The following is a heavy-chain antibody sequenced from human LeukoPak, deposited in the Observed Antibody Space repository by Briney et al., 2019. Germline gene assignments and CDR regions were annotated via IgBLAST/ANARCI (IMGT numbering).Heavy chain of an antibody. J-gene: IGHJ4*02. CDR3: ARSGRYTFDY. D-gene: IGHD1-26*01. CDR2: ISYDGSNK. V-gene: IGHV3-30-3*01. Sequence: GGSLRLSCAASGFTFSSYAMHWVRQAPGKGLEWVAVISYDGSNKYYTDSVKGRFTISRDNSKNTLYLQMNSLRAEDTAVYYCARSGRYTFDYWGQGILVTVSS. CDR1: GFTFSSYA.